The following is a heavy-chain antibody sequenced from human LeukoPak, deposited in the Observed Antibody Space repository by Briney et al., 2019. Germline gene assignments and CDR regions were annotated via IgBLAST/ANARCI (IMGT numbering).Heavy chain of an antibody. Sequence: GGSLRLSCAASGFTFSTSWTSWVRQAPGKGLEWVAKINRDGDERYYMDSVKGRFTISRDNAKNSVYLQMNSLRVEDTAVYYCARFDYWGQGTLVTVSS. V-gene: IGHV3-7*01. J-gene: IGHJ4*02. CDR2: INRDGDER. CDR1: GFTFSTSW. CDR3: ARFDY.